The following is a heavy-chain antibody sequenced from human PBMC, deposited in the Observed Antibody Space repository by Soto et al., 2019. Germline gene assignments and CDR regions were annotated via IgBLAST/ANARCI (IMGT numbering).Heavy chain of an antibody. V-gene: IGHV1-3*03. CDR1: GDTFTSYS. CDR2: INAGNGNT. Sequence: ASVKVSCKASGDTFTSYSMHWVRQAPGQRLEWMGWINAGNGNTKYSQKFQGRVTITRDTSASTAYMELTSLRAEDMAVYFCARVHIQQLENIFDYWGQGTLVTVS. D-gene: IGHD3-3*01. CDR3: ARVHIQQLENIFDY. J-gene: IGHJ4*02.